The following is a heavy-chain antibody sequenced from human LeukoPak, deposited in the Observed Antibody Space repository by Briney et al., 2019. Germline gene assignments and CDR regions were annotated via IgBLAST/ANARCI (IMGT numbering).Heavy chain of an antibody. CDR1: GGTFSSYA. J-gene: IGHJ4*02. CDR2: IIPIFGTA. CDR3: ARAVVDTAGFDY. V-gene: IGHV1-69*06. D-gene: IGHD5-18*01. Sequence: EASVKVSCKASGGTFSSYAISWVRQAPGQGLEWMGGIIPIFGTANYAQKFQGRVTITADKCTSTAYMELSSLRSEDTAVYYCARAVVDTAGFDYWGQGTLVTVSS.